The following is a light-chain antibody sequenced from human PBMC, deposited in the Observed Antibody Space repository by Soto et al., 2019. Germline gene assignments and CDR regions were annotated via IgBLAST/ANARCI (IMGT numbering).Light chain of an antibody. V-gene: IGKV3-11*01. CDR1: QTVTSY. CDR3: QQRGNWHPYT. J-gene: IGKJ2*01. CDR2: DAS. Sequence: EIVLTQSPATLSLSPGESATLSCRASQTVTSYLAWYQHKPGLPPRLLIYDASNRATGIPARFSGSGAGTDFTITISSLEPEDFAVYYSQQRGNWHPYTFGQGTKLEIK.